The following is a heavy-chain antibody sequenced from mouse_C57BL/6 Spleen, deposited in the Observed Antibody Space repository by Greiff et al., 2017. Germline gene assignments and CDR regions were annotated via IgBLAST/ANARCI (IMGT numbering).Heavy chain of an antibody. V-gene: IGHV5-9-1*02. CDR3: TAVVAYYYAMDY. D-gene: IGHD1-1*01. CDR2: ISSGGDYI. Sequence: EVMLVESGEGLVKPGGSLKLSCAASGFTFSSYAMSWVRQTPEKRLEWVAYISSGGDYIYYADTVKGRFTISRDNARNTLYLQMSSLKSEDTAMYYCTAVVAYYYAMDYWGQGTSVTVSS. J-gene: IGHJ4*01. CDR1: GFTFSSYA.